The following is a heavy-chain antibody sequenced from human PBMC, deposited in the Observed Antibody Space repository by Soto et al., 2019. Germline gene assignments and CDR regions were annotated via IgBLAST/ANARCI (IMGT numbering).Heavy chain of an antibody. Sequence: GGSLRLSCAASGFTVSNTYMTWVRQPPGKGLECVSVIYTAGGTNYADSVKGRFIIPRDNSKNTLYLQMNSLRAEDTAVYYCARAGVRGVYYGMDVWGQGTTVTVSS. CDR2: IYTAGGT. D-gene: IGHD3-10*01. V-gene: IGHV3-53*01. CDR1: GFTVSNTY. CDR3: ARAGVRGVYYGMDV. J-gene: IGHJ6*02.